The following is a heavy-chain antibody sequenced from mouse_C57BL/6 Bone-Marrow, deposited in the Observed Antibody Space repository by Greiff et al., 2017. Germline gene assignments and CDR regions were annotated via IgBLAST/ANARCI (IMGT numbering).Heavy chain of an antibody. V-gene: IGHV2-2*01. CDR2: IWSGGST. Sequence: QVQLQQSGPGLVQPSQSLSITCTVSGFSLTSYGVHWVRQSPGKGLEWLGVIWSGGSTDYNAAFISRLSISKDNSKSQVFFKMISLQADDTAIYYCARRAFAYWGQGTLVTVSA. CDR1: GFSLTSYG. J-gene: IGHJ3*01. CDR3: ARRAFAY.